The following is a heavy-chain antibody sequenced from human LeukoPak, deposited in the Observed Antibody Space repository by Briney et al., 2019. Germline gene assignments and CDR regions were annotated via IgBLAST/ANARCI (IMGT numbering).Heavy chain of an antibody. Sequence: GGSLRLSCAASGFTFSSYAMSWVRQAPGKGLEWVSYISSSSSTIYYADSVKGRFTISRDNAKNSLYLQMNSLRAEDTAVYYCAYSYGYVGIDYWGQGTLVTVSS. D-gene: IGHD5-18*01. CDR2: ISSSSSTI. CDR3: AYSYGYVGIDY. V-gene: IGHV3-48*01. J-gene: IGHJ4*02. CDR1: GFTFSSYA.